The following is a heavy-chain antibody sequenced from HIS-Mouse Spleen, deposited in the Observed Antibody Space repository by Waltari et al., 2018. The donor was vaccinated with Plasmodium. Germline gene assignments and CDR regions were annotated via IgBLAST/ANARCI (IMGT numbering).Heavy chain of an antibody. J-gene: IGHJ2*01. CDR2: INHSGST. CDR1: GGSFSGYY. D-gene: IGHD3-10*01. V-gene: IGHV4-34*01. CDR3: ARGRVLGTSSGYFDL. Sequence: QVQLQQWGAGLLKPSETLSLTCAVYGGSFSGYYWSWIRQPPGKGLEWIGEINHSGSTNYNPSLKSRVTLSVDTSKNQFALKLSSVTAADTAVYYCARGRVLGTSSGYFDLWGRGTLVTVSS.